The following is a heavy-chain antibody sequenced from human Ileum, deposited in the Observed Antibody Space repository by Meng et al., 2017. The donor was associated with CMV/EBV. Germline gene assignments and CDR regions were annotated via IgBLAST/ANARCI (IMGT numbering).Heavy chain of an antibody. Sequence: GESLKISCAASGFTFSSYWMSWVRQAPGKGLEWVANIKQDGSEKYYVDSVKGRFTISRDNAKNSLYLQMNSLRAEDTSVYYCARDRGDRTAYYGDFDYWGQGTLVTVSS. D-gene: IGHD3/OR15-3a*01. V-gene: IGHV3-7*01. CDR1: GFTFSSYW. J-gene: IGHJ4*02. CDR2: IKQDGSEK. CDR3: ARDRGDRTAYYGDFDY.